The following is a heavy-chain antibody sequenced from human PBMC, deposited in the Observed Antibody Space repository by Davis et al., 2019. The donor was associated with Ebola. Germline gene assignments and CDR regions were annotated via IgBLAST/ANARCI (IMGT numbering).Heavy chain of an antibody. Sequence: GESLKISCAASGFTFSSHWMHWVRQAPGKGLVWVSRIKNDGSSSSYADSVKGRFTISRDNAKNTLYLQMNSLRAEDTAVYYCTRDFSGFSDYWGQGTLVTVSS. D-gene: IGHD3-22*01. CDR3: TRDFSGFSDY. CDR1: GFTFSSHW. J-gene: IGHJ4*02. V-gene: IGHV3-74*01. CDR2: IKNDGSSS.